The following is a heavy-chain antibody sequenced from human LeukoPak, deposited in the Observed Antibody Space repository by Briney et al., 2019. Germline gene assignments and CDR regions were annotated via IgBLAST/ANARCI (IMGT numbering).Heavy chain of an antibody. CDR1: GYTFTSYG. V-gene: IGHV1-18*01. D-gene: IGHD3-10*01. CDR3: ARDQNYGSGSGFDY. J-gene: IGHJ4*02. CDR2: ISAYNGNT. Sequence: ASVKVSCKASGYTFTSYGISWVRQAPGQGLEWMGWISAYNGNTYYAQKLQGRVTMTTDTSTSTAYMELRSLRSDDAAVYYCARDQNYGSGSGFDYWGQGTLVTVSS.